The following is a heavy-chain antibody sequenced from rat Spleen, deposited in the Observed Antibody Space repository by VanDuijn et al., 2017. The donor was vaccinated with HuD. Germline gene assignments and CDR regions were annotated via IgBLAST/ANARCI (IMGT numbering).Heavy chain of an antibody. Sequence: EVQLQESGPGLVKPSQSLSLTCSVTGYSITSSYRWNWIRKFPGNKLEWMGYIDNGGSTNYNPSLRSRLSITRYTSKNQFLLQVNSVTTEDKATYYCARSEGTHYSLPFASWGQGTLVTVSS. J-gene: IGHJ3*01. V-gene: IGHV3-3*01. CDR3: ARSEGTHYSLPFAS. CDR1: GYSITSSYR. D-gene: IGHD1-12*02. CDR2: IDNGGST.